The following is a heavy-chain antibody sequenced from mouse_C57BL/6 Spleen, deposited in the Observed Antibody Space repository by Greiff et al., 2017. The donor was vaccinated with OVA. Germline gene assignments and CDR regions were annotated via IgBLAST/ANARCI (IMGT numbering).Heavy chain of an antibody. D-gene: IGHD2-1*01. J-gene: IGHJ4*01. CDR1: GIDFSRYW. CDR2: INPDSSTI. Sequence: EVKLEESGGGLVQPGGSLKLSCAASGIDFSRYWMSWVRRAPGKGLEWIGEINPDSSTINYAPSLKDKFIISRDNAKNTLYLQMSKVRSEDTALYYCARKDYYYGNYGAMDYWGQGTSVTVSS. V-gene: IGHV4-1*01. CDR3: ARKDYYYGNYGAMDY.